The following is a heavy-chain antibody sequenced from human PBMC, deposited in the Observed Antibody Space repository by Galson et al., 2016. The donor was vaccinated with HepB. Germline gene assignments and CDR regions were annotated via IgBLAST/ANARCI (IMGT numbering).Heavy chain of an antibody. CDR3: ARGRGRTWPTSDY. D-gene: IGHD2/OR15-2a*01. CDR1: GFTFSRSW. Sequence: SLRLSCAVSGFTFSRSWMTWVRQTPGTGLEWVANINQDGNEKYYVDSVKGRFTISRDNAKNSLYLQMNTLRAADTAVYYCARGRGRTWPTSDYWGQGVLVTVSS. V-gene: IGHV3-7*01. J-gene: IGHJ4*02. CDR2: INQDGNEK.